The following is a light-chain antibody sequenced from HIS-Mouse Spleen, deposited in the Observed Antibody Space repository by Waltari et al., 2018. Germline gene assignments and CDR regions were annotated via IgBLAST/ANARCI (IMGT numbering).Light chain of an antibody. Sequence: SYELTQPPSVSVSPGQTARIPGSGDALPKKYSYWYQKKSGQAPVLVIYEDSKRPSGIPERFSGSSSGTMATLTISGAQVEDEADYYCYSTDSSGNHRVFGGGTKLTVL. V-gene: IGLV3-10*01. J-gene: IGLJ2*01. CDR1: ALPKKY. CDR3: YSTDSSGNHRV. CDR2: EDS.